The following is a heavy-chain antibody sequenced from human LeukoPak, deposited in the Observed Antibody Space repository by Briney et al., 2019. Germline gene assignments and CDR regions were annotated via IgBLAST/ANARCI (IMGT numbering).Heavy chain of an antibody. CDR1: GFTFSSYS. CDR2: ISSSSSYI. Sequence: AGGSLRLSCAASGFTFSSYSMNWVRQAPGKGLEWVSSISSSSSYIYYADSVKGRFTISRGNAKNSLYLQMNSLRAEDTAVYYCARVARDYYYMDVWGKGTTVTVSS. J-gene: IGHJ6*03. V-gene: IGHV3-21*01. CDR3: ARVARDYYYMDV.